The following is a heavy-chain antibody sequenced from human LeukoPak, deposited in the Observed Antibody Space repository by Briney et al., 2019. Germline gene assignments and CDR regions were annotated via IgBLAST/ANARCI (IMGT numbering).Heavy chain of an antibody. Sequence: GGSLRLSCAASGFTFSDYYMSWIRQAPGKGLEWVSYISSGGSTIYYADSVKGRFTISRDNAKNSLYLQMNSLRAEDTAVYYCVRSGGAASTDAFDIWGQGTMVTVSS. CDR1: GFTFSDYY. J-gene: IGHJ3*02. CDR3: VRSGGAASTDAFDI. CDR2: ISSGGSTI. D-gene: IGHD3-16*01. V-gene: IGHV3-11*04.